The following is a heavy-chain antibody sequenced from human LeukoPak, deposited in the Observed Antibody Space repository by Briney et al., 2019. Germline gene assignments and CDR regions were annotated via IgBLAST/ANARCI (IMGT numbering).Heavy chain of an antibody. CDR2: IYYSGST. Sequence: PSETLSLTCTVSGGSISSSSYYWGWIRQPPGKGLEWIGSIYYSGSTYYNPSLKSRVTISVGTSKNQFSLKLSSVTAADTAVYYCVRSLSMAPDVWGKGTTVTVSS. D-gene: IGHD2-21*01. CDR3: VRSLSMAPDV. CDR1: GGSISSSSYY. J-gene: IGHJ6*04. V-gene: IGHV4-39*07.